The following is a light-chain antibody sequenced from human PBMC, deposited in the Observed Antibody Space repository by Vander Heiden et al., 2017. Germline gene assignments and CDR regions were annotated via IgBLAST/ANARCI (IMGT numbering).Light chain of an antibody. J-gene: IGLJ2*01. V-gene: IGLV2-14*01. CDR1: SSDVGGDNY. CDR2: EVS. CDR3: SSYTSSSTLV. Sequence: QSALTPPASVSRSPGQSSTISWTGTSSDVGGDNYVSWYQQHPGKAPKLMIYEVSNRPSGVSNRFSGSKSGNTASLTISGLQAEDEADYYCSSYTSSSTLVFGGGTKLTVL.